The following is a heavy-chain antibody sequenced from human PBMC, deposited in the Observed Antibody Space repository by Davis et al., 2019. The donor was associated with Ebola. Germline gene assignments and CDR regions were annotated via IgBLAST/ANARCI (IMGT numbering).Heavy chain of an antibody. D-gene: IGHD4-17*01. CDR1: GGSFRGHY. Sequence: MPSETLSLTCAVYGGSFRGHYWSWIRQPPGKGLEWIGYIYYSGSTNYNPSLKSRVTISVDTSKNQFSLKLSSVTAADTAVYYCARLYGDYGPSRWFDPWGQGTLVTVSS. CDR2: IYYSGST. J-gene: IGHJ5*02. CDR3: ARLYGDYGPSRWFDP. V-gene: IGHV4-59*08.